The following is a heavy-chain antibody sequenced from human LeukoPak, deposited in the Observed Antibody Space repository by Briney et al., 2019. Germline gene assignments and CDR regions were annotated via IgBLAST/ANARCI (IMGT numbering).Heavy chain of an antibody. D-gene: IGHD6-19*01. CDR2: ISGSGGST. J-gene: IGHJ4*02. V-gene: IGHV3-23*01. CDR1: GFTFSRYG. CDR3: ARGFGSGWYRSYYFDY. Sequence: QSGGSLRLSCAASGFTFSRYGMSWVRQAPGKGLEWVSAISGSGGSTYYADSVKGRFTISRDNSKNTLYLQMNSLRAEDTAVYYCARGFGSGWYRSYYFDYWGQGTLVTVSS.